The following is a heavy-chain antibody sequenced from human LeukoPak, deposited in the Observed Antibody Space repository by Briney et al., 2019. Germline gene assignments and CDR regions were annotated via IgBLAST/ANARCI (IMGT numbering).Heavy chain of an antibody. CDR1: GFTFSSYG. CDR2: ISSSSSYI. Sequence: GGSLRLSCAASGFTFSSYGMNWVRQAPGKGLEWVSCISSSSSYIYYADSVKGRFTISRDNAKNSVYLQMNGLRAEDTAVYYCTRLAAAGSGRWAPDYWGQGTLVTVSS. J-gene: IGHJ4*02. D-gene: IGHD1-14*01. V-gene: IGHV3-21*06. CDR3: TRLAAAGSGRWAPDY.